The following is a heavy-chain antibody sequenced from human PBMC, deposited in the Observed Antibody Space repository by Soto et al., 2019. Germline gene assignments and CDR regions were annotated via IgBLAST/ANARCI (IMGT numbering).Heavy chain of an antibody. CDR2: IIPIFGTA. Sequence: SVKVSCKASGGTFSSYAISWVRQAPGQGLEWMGGIIPIFGTANYAQKFQGRVTITADESTSTAYMELSSLRSEDTAVYYCARGGYCSSTSCPQPIFTKYYYYYYGMDVWGHGTTVTVSS. CDR1: GGTFSSYA. J-gene: IGHJ6*02. V-gene: IGHV1-69*13. CDR3: ARGGYCSSTSCPQPIFTKYYYYYYGMDV. D-gene: IGHD2-2*01.